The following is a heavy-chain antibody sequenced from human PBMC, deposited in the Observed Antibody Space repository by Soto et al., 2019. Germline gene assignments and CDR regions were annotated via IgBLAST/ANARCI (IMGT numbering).Heavy chain of an antibody. J-gene: IGHJ5*02. CDR1: VYTFTSHD. CDR3: ASAMSTT. CDR2: MNPNSGHT. Sequence: QVQLVQSGAEVKKPGASVKVSCKASVYTFTSHDIHWMRQTTGQGLEWMGWMNPNSGHTNSAQKFQRRVTMTRDPAINTAYMELTNLRAEDTAIYYCASAMSTTWGQGTLVTVAS. D-gene: IGHD2-2*01. V-gene: IGHV1-8*01.